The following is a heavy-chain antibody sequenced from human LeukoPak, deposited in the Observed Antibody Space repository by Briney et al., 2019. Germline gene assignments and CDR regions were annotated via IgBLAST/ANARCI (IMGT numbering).Heavy chain of an antibody. V-gene: IGHV3-21*01. J-gene: IGHJ4*02. CDR2: ISSSSNYI. CDR3: ARGTPTTRDFDY. Sequence: GGSLRLSCAASGFTFSSYGMSWVRQAPGKGLEWVSFISSSSNYIYYADSVKGRFTISRDNAKNSLLLQMNSLTAEDTAVYYCARGTPTTRDFDYWGQGTLVTVSS. CDR1: GFTFSSYG. D-gene: IGHD4-11*01.